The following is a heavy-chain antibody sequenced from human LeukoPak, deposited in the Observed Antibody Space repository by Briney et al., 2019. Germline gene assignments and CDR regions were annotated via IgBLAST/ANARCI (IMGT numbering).Heavy chain of an antibody. CDR1: GYTFTSYA. CDR3: ARAVDYYDSSGHMGIDWFDP. CDR2: INAGNGNT. Sequence: GASVKVSCKASGYTFTSYAMHWVRQAPGQRLEWMGWINAGNGNTKYSQEFQGRVTITRDTSASTAYMELSSLRSEDMAVYYCARAVDYYDSSGHMGIDWFDPWGQGTLVTDSS. D-gene: IGHD3-22*01. V-gene: IGHV1-3*03. J-gene: IGHJ5*02.